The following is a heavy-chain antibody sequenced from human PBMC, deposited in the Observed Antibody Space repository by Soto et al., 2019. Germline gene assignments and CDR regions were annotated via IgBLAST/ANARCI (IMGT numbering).Heavy chain of an antibody. CDR2: IYYSGST. J-gene: IGHJ4*02. CDR3: ARGDLVTTYPNFDY. D-gene: IGHD4-17*01. V-gene: IGHV4-31*03. Sequence: QVQLQESGPGLVKPSQTLSLTCTVSGGSISSGGYYWSWISQHPGKGLEWIGYIYYSGSTYYNPSLKSRGTISVDTSKNQCSLKLSSVTAADTAVYYCARGDLVTTYPNFDYWGQGTLVTVSP. CDR1: GGSISSGGYY.